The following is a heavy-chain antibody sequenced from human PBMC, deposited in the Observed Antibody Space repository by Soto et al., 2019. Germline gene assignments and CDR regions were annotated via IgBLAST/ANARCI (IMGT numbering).Heavy chain of an antibody. CDR3: AGRASRYYYDSSGYFDY. CDR1: GGSISSYY. V-gene: IGHV4-59*01. D-gene: IGHD3-22*01. J-gene: IGHJ4*02. CDR2: IYYSGST. Sequence: PSETLSLTCTVSGGSISSYYLSWIRQPPGKGLEWIGYIYYSGSTNYNPSLKSRVTISVDTSKNQFSLKLSSVTAADTAVYYCAGRASRYYYDSSGYFDYWGQGTLVTVSS.